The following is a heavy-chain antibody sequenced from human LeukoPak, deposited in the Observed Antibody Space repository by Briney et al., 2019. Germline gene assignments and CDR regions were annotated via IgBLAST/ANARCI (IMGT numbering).Heavy chain of an antibody. V-gene: IGHV4-38-2*01. D-gene: IGHD6-13*01. CDR3: AGWARPYSQQQLVRFLDY. CDR1: GYSISSGYY. CDR2: IYHSGST. J-gene: IGHJ4*02. Sequence: KSSETLSLTCAVSGYSISSGYYWGWIRQPPGKGLEWIGSIYHSGSTYYNPFLKSRVTISVDTSKNQFSLKLSSVTAADTAVYYCAGWARPYSQQQLVRFLDYWGQGTLVTVSS.